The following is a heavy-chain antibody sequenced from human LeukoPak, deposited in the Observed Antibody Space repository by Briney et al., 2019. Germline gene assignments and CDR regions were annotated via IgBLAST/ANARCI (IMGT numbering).Heavy chain of an antibody. CDR3: ASRWFGGILTGYYYYGMDV. V-gene: IGHV1-69*06. CDR2: ISPIFGTA. D-gene: IGHD3-10*01. Sequence: WASVKVSCKASGCTFSSYAISWVRQAPGQGLEWMGGISPIFGTANYAQKFQGRVTITADKSTSTAYMELSSLRSEDTAVYYCASRWFGGILTGYYYYGMDVWGKGTTVTVSS. CDR1: GCTFSSYA. J-gene: IGHJ6*04.